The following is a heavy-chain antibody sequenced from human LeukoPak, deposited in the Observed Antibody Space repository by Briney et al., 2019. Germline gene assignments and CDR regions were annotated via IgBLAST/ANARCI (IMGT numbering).Heavy chain of an antibody. CDR2: IRYDGSGK. D-gene: IGHD2-8*01. J-gene: IGHJ5*02. CDR1: RFIFSSYG. Sequence: GGSLRLSCAASRFIFSSYGMHWVRQAPGKGLEWVAFIRYDGSGKFYADSVKGRFTISRDNSKNTLYLQMSSLRADDTAVYYCAARPYCTTATCPKTNRFDPWGQGTLVTVSS. V-gene: IGHV3-30*02. CDR3: AARPYCTTATCPKTNRFDP.